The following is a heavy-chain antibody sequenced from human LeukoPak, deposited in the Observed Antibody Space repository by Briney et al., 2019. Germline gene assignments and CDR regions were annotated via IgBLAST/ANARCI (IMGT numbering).Heavy chain of an antibody. CDR3: ARDKGRAYSYGYVDY. D-gene: IGHD5-18*01. V-gene: IGHV1-18*01. CDR2: ISPYNGNT. CDR1: GYTFTTFG. J-gene: IGHJ4*02. Sequence: ASVKVSCKTSGYTFTTFGINWLRLAPGQGLEWMGWISPYNGNTNYAQKLQGRVTMTTDASTNTAYMELRSLRSDDTAGYYCARDKGRAYSYGYVDYWGQGALVTVS.